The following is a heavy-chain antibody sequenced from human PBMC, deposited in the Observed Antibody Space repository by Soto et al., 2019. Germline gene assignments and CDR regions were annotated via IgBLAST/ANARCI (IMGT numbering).Heavy chain of an antibody. J-gene: IGHJ4*02. D-gene: IGHD3-22*01. Sequence: QVQLVESGGGVVQPGRSLRLSCAAAGFTFSSYGMHWVRQAPGKGLEWVAVIWYDGSNKYYADSVKGRFTISRDNSKNTLHLQMNSLRAEDTAVYYCARDGPYYYDSSGYYSPIDCWGQGTLVTVSS. CDR3: ARDGPYYYDSSGYYSPIDC. CDR2: IWYDGSNK. CDR1: GFTFSSYG. V-gene: IGHV3-33*01.